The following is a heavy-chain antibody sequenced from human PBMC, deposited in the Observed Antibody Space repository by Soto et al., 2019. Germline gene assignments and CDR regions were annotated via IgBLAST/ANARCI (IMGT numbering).Heavy chain of an antibody. J-gene: IGHJ6*02. D-gene: IGHD3-10*01. V-gene: IGHV3-15*07. CDR2: IKSKTDGGTT. CDR3: TTDTRVRGVIIRSMDV. Sequence: EVQLVESGGGLVKPGGSLRLSCAASGFTFSNAWMNWVRQAPGKGLEWVGRIKSKTDGGTTDYAAPVKGRFTISRDDSKNTLYLQMNSLKPADTAVYYCTTDTRVRGVIIRSMDVWGQGTTVTVSS. CDR1: GFTFSNAW.